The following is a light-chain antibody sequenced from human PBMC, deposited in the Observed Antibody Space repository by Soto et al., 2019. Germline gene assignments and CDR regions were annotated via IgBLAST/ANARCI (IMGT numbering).Light chain of an antibody. J-gene: IGLJ3*02. CDR1: SSNIGNNY. CDR3: AAWDDSLSVWV. V-gene: IGLV1-47*01. Sequence: QSVLTQPPSASGTPGQRVTISCSGSSSNIGNNYVYWYHQLPGTAPKLLIYRNNQWPSGVPDRFSGSKSGTSASLAISGLRSEDEADYYCAAWDDSLSVWVFGGGTQLTVL. CDR2: RNN.